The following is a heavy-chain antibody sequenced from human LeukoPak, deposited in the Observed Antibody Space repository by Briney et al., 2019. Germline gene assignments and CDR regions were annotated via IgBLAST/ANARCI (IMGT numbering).Heavy chain of an antibody. CDR2: ISANGGNS. D-gene: IGHD1-26*01. V-gene: IGHV3-43*02. CDR3: AKARGVGAIGSFEY. J-gene: IGHJ4*02. CDR1: GFTFDNYG. Sequence: GGSMSLSCAASGFTFDNYGMHWVRQAPGMGLEWVSHISANGGNSYFIDSVKGRFTIYRDNSKNALYLQMDSLATEDTAFYYCAKARGVGAIGSFEYWGQGTLVTVSS.